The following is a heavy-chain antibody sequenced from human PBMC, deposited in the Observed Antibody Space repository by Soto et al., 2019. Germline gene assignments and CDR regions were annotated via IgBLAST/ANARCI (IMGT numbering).Heavy chain of an antibody. CDR2: IYYSGST. D-gene: IGHD6-6*01. J-gene: IGHJ6*02. CDR1: GGSISSSSYY. Sequence: ETLSLTCTVSGGSISSSSYYWGWIRQPPGKGLEWIGSIYYSGSTYYNPSLKSRVTISVDTSKNQFSLKLSSVTAADTAVYYCAREVAALVTLFYYYGMDVWGQGTTVTV. CDR3: AREVAALVTLFYYYGMDV. V-gene: IGHV4-39*02.